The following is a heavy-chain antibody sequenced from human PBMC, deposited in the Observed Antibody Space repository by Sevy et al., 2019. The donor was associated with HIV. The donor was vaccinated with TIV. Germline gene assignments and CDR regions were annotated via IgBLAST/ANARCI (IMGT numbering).Heavy chain of an antibody. CDR3: AGPTLTYSSGWTYYDY. CDR2: IRYSGST. Sequence: ETLSLTCSVSGASISSSGYYWGWIRQPPGKGLEWIASIRYSGSTFYNPSLRSRVTISADTSKNQFSLKLNSVTAADTATYYCAGPTLTYSSGWTYYDYWGQGTVVTVSS. J-gene: IGHJ4*02. CDR1: GASISSSGYY. D-gene: IGHD6-19*01. V-gene: IGHV4-39*01.